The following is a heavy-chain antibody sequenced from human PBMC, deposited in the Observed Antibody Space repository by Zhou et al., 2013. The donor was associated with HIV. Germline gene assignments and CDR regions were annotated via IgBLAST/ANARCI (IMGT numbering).Heavy chain of an antibody. CDR3: TRVLLELLHLGGWYDY. Sequence: QVQLVQSGAEVKKPGASVKVSCKASGYTFINYGIIWVRQVPGQGPEWMGWISPYNGNTKYARSLQGRLTMTTDTSTSTAYMELRSLRSDDTAVYYCTRVLLELLHLGGWYDYWGQGTLVTVSS. CDR1: GYTFINYG. CDR2: ISPYNGNT. D-gene: IGHD6-19*01. V-gene: IGHV1-18*01. J-gene: IGHJ4*02.